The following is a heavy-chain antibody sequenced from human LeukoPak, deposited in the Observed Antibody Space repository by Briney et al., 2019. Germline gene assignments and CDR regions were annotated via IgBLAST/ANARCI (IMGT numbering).Heavy chain of an antibody. CDR3: ARSLIAVAGTGSD. V-gene: IGHV1-69*06. Sequence: SVKVSCKASGGTFSSYAISWVRQAPGQGLEWTGRIIPIFGTANYAQKFQGRVTITADKSTSTAYVELSSLRSEDTAVYYCARSLIAVAGTGSDWGQGTLVTVSS. CDR2: IIPIFGTA. D-gene: IGHD6-19*01. J-gene: IGHJ4*02. CDR1: GGTFSSYA.